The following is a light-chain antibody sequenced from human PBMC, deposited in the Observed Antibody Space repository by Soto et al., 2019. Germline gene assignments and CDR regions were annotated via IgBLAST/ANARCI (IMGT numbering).Light chain of an antibody. Sequence: EIELTQSPGTLSLSPGERATISCRASQSVSSSYLAWYQQKPGQAPRLLIYGASTRATGIPDRFSCSGSGTDFTLTISRLEPEDFAVYYCQQYGRSPQITFGQGTRLEIK. CDR2: GAS. CDR3: QQYGRSPQIT. V-gene: IGKV3-20*01. J-gene: IGKJ5*01. CDR1: QSVSSSY.